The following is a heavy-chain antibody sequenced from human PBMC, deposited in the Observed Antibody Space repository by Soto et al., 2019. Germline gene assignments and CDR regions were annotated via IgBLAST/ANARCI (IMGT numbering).Heavy chain of an antibody. Sequence: SETLSLTCTVSGGSISSGGYYWSWIRQHPGKGLEWIGYIYYSGSTYYNPSLKSRVTISVDTSKNQFSLKLSSVTAADTAVYYCARDGVDYYYYYMDVWGKGTTVTVSS. J-gene: IGHJ6*03. CDR1: GGSISSGGYY. CDR3: ARDGVDYYYYYMDV. V-gene: IGHV4-31*03. CDR2: IYYSGST. D-gene: IGHD2-8*01.